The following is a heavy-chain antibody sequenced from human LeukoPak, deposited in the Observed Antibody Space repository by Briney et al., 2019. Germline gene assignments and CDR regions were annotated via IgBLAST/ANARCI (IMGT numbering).Heavy chain of an antibody. CDR2: ISSNSAYI. V-gene: IGHV3-21*06. CDR1: GFTFSTYS. J-gene: IGHJ4*02. D-gene: IGHD3-10*01. CDR3: ARDGLWFGDDY. Sequence: PGGSLRLSCAASGFTFSTYSMNWVRQAPGKGLEWVSTISSNSAYIYYADSVKGRFTVSRDNAKNSLYLQMNSLRVEDTAVYYCARDGLWFGDDYWGQGTLVTVSS.